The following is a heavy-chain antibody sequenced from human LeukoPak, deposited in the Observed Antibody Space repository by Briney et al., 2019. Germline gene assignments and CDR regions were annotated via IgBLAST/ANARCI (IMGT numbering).Heavy chain of an antibody. J-gene: IGHJ4*02. CDR1: GYTFTDFY. V-gene: IGHV1-2*02. Sequence: ASVKVSCKASGYTFTDFYMLWVRQAPGQGLEWMGWINPNSGGTDYAQKFQGRVTMTRDTSISTAYMELSRLRSDDTAVYYCARVLYCGGDCYSSFDYWGQGTLVTVSS. CDR2: INPNSGGT. D-gene: IGHD2-21*01. CDR3: ARVLYCGGDCYSSFDY.